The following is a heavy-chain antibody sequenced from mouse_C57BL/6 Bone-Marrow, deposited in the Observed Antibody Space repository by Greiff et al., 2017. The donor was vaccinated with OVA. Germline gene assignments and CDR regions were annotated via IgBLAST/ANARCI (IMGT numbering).Heavy chain of an antibody. V-gene: IGHV1-26*01. D-gene: IGHD2-2*01. CDR2: INPNNGGT. J-gene: IGHJ2*01. CDR1: GYTFTDYY. CDR3: AREGPYGYDFDY. Sequence: EVQLQESGPELVKPGASVKISCKASGYTFTDYYMNWVKQSHGKSLEWIGDINPNNGGTSYNQKFKGKATLTVDKSSSTAYMELRSLTSEDSAVYYCAREGPYGYDFDYWGQGTTLTVSS.